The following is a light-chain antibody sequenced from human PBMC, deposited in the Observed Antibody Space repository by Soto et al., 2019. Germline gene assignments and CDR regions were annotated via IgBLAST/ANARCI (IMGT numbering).Light chain of an antibody. CDR3: QQYFSSPLT. CDR2: WAS. Sequence: DIVMTQSPDSLALSLGERATIHCKSSQSISYSSINKNYLAWYKQRPGQPPKVLFYWASTRQSGVPDRLRASGPGTDFTLIITSLQEEDVAVYYCQQYFSSPLTFGGGTKVDIK. J-gene: IGKJ4*01. CDR1: QSISYSSINKNY. V-gene: IGKV4-1*01.